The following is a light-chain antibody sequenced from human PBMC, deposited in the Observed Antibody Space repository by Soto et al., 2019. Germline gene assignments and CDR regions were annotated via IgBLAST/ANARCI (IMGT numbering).Light chain of an antibody. Sequence: QSALTQPASVSGSPGQSITISCTGTSSDVGGYNYVSWYQQHPGKAPKLMIYDVSTRPSGVSNRFSGSKSGNTASLTISGLQAEDEADYYFSSYTGSSLRLFGTGTKLTVL. CDR3: SSYTGSSLRL. J-gene: IGLJ1*01. CDR2: DVS. CDR1: SSDVGGYNY. V-gene: IGLV2-14*01.